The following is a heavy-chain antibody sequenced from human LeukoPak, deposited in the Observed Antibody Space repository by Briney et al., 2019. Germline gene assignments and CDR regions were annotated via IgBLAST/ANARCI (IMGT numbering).Heavy chain of an antibody. J-gene: IGHJ4*02. V-gene: IGHV4-61*01. Sequence: SETLSLTCTVSGGSVSSGSYYWSWIRQPPGKGLEWIGYLYYSESTNYNPSLKSRVTISVDTSKNQFSLRLTSVTAADTAVYYCARGSYYDRPSRSRVEYWGQGTLVTVSS. D-gene: IGHD3-22*01. CDR3: ARGSYYDRPSRSRVEY. CDR1: GGSVSSGSYY. CDR2: LYYSEST.